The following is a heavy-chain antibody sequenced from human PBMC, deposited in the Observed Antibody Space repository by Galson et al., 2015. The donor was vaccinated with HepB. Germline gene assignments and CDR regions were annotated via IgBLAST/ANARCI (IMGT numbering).Heavy chain of an antibody. J-gene: IGHJ4*02. V-gene: IGHV3-30*18. CDR1: GFTFSSYG. D-gene: IGHD5-24*01. CDR3: ANAVQLWSTEEGFNY. Sequence: SLRLSCAASGFTFSSYGMHWVRQALGRGLEWVAVISYDGSNKYYTDSVKGRFTISGDNSKNTLYLYMNSLRAKDTAVYYCANAVQLWSTEEGFNYWGQGTLVTVSS. CDR2: ISYDGSNK.